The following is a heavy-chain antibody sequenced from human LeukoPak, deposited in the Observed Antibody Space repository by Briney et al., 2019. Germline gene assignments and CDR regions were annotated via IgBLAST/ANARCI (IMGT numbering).Heavy chain of an antibody. CDR1: GFTVSSNA. D-gene: IGHD5-18*01. CDR3: AKEILRYSYGFDC. CDR2: ISGGGGST. V-gene: IGHV3-23*01. J-gene: IGHJ4*02. Sequence: GGSLRLSCAASGFTVSSNAMTWVRQAPGKGLEWVSSISGGGGSTYYADSVKGRFTISRDNSKNTLYMQMNSLGAEDTAKYYCAKEILRYSYGFDCWGQGTLLIVSS.